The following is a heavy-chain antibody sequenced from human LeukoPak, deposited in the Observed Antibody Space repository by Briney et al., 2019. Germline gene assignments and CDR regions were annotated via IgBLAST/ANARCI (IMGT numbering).Heavy chain of an antibody. D-gene: IGHD6-6*01. V-gene: IGHV1-46*01. CDR3: ARDGYSSSIGLALDALDI. CDR1: GYTFTSYY. J-gene: IGHJ3*02. Sequence: ASVKVSCKASGYTFTSYYMHWVRQAPGQGLEWMGIINPSGGSTSYAQKFQGRVTMTRDTSTSTVYMELSSLRSEDTAVYYCARDGYSSSIGLALDALDIWGQGTMVTVSS. CDR2: INPSGGST.